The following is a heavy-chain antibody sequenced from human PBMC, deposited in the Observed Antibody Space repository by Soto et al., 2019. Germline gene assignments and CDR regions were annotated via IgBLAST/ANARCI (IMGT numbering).Heavy chain of an antibody. Sequence: PSETLSLSCAVSVASISSGGYTWSWILQPPGKGLEWLGYIFRSVNTDYAPSLKSRVTISLDRSKNQFSLNLSSVTAADTAVYYCARGRGSYSAGFDYWGQGTLVTVSS. CDR2: IFRSVNT. J-gene: IGHJ4*02. CDR1: VASISSGGYT. CDR3: ARGRGSYSAGFDY. D-gene: IGHD3-16*01. V-gene: IGHV4-30-2*01.